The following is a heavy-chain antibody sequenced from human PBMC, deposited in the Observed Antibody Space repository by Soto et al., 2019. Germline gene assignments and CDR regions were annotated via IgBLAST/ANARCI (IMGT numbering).Heavy chain of an antibody. V-gene: IGHV5-10-1*01. D-gene: IGHD2-15*01. CDR3: ARLRGVVVVAATLDYYYGMDV. J-gene: IGHJ6*02. CDR1: GYSFTSYW. CDR2: IDPSDSYT. Sequence: GESLKISCKGSGYSFTSYWISWVRQMPGKGLEWMGRIDPSDSYTNYSPSFQGHVTISANKSISTAYLQWSSLKASDTAMYYCARLRGVVVVAATLDYYYGMDVWGQGTTVTVS.